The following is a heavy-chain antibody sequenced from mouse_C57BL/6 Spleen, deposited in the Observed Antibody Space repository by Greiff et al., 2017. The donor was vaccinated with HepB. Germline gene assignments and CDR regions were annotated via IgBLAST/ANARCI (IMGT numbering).Heavy chain of an antibody. CDR1: GYTFTDYN. Sequence: EVQLQQSGPELVKPGASVKMSCKASGYTFTDYNMHWVKQSHGKSLERIGYINPNNGGTSYNQKCKGKATLTVNKTSSTAYMELRSLTSEDSAVYDCARDYYGSRSVREVDYWGQGKSLTVSS. V-gene: IGHV1-22*01. J-gene: IGHJ2*03. D-gene: IGHD1-1*01. CDR2: INPNNGGT. CDR3: ARDYYGSRSVREVDY.